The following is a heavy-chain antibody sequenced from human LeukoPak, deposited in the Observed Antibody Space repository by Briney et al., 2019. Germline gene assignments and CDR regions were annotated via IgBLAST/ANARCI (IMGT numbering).Heavy chain of an antibody. CDR3: ARASGWNYPYYFDY. CDR2: IYYSGST. J-gene: IGHJ4*02. V-gene: IGHV4-59*01. Sequence: SETLSLTCTVSGGSISSYYWSWIRQPPGKGLEWIGYIYYSGSTNYNPSLKSRVTISVDTSKNQFSLKLSSVTAADTAVYYCARASGWNYPYYFDYWGQGTLVTVSS. D-gene: IGHD1-7*01. CDR1: GGSISSYY.